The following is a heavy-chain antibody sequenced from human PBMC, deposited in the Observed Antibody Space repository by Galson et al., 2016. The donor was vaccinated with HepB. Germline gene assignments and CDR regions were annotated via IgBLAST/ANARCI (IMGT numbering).Heavy chain of an antibody. V-gene: IGHV1-58*01. Sequence: SVKVSCKASGFTFSSSAVQWVRQARGQRLEWMGWIVVGSGNTKYAEKFQERVTITRDMSTRTVYMELTSLSSEDTAVYYCSAWAGGYSSPDCTRPLDYWGQGTLVTVSS. CDR1: GFTFSSSA. CDR3: SAWAGGYSSPDCTRPLDY. CDR2: IVVGSGNT. D-gene: IGHD2-15*01. J-gene: IGHJ4*02.